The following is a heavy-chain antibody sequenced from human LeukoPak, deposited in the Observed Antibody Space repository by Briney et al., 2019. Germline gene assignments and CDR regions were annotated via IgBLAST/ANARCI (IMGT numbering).Heavy chain of an antibody. CDR2: FDPEDGET. CDR1: GYTLTELS. V-gene: IGHV1-24*01. Sequence: GASVTVSFKVSGYTLTELSMHWVGQAPGKGGEGMGGFDPEDGETIYAQKFQGRVTMTEDTSTDTAYMELSSLRSEDTAVYYCASMVRGVILPFDYWGQGTLVTVSS. CDR3: ASMVRGVILPFDY. J-gene: IGHJ4*02. D-gene: IGHD3-10*01.